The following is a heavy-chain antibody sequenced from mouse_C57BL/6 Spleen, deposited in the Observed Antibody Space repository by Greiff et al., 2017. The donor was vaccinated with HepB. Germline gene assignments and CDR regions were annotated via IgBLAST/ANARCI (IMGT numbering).Heavy chain of an antibody. CDR2: IWGGGST. V-gene: IGHV2-9*01. J-gene: IGHJ1*03. CDR1: GFPLPGYV. CDR3: AKEGNGYFDV. Sequence: VKLMESGPGLVAPSQSLSITCPVSGFPLPGYVLAGVRQPPGKGLEWRGVIWGGGSTNYNSALMSRLSISKDNSKSQVFLKMNSLQTDDTAMYYCAKEGNGYFDVWGTGTTVTVSS.